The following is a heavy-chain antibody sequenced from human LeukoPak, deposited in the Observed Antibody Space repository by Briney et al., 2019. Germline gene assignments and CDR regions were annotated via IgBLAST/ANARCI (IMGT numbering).Heavy chain of an antibody. CDR2: IYYSGST. Sequence: PSETLSLTCTVSGGSISSYYWSWIRQPPGKGLEWIGYIYYSGSTNYNPSLKSRVTISVDTSKNQFSLKLSSVTAADTAVYYCARRQGDYRGQGTLVTVSS. CDR3: ARRQGDY. J-gene: IGHJ4*02. V-gene: IGHV4-59*01. CDR1: GGSISSYY.